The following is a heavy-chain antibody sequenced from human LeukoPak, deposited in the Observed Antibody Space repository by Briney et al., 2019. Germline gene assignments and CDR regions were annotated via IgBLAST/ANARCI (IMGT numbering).Heavy chain of an antibody. CDR3: ASEVTIFGPVEYFQH. J-gene: IGHJ1*01. D-gene: IGHD3-3*01. CDR1: GFTVSSNY. V-gene: IGHV3-66*01. CDR2: IYSGGST. Sequence: PGGSLRLSCAASGFTVSSNYMSWVRQAPGKGLEWVSVIYSGGSTCYADSVKGRFTISRDNAKNSLYLQMNSLRAEDTAVYYCASEVTIFGPVEYFQHWGQGTLVTVSS.